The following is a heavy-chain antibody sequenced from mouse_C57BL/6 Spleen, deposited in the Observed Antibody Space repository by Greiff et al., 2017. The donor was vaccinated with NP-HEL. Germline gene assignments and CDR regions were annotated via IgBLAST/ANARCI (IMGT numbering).Heavy chain of an antibody. D-gene: IGHD1-1*01. J-gene: IGHJ2*01. CDR3: ARWRVITTVVAPFDY. Sequence: VQLQQPGAELVKPGASVKLSCKASGYTFTSYWMHWVKQRPGRGLEWIGRIDPNSGGTKYNEKFKSKATLTVDKPSSTAYMQLSSLTSEDSAVYYCARWRVITTVVAPFDYWGQGTTLTVSS. V-gene: IGHV1-72*01. CDR2: IDPNSGGT. CDR1: GYTFTSYW.